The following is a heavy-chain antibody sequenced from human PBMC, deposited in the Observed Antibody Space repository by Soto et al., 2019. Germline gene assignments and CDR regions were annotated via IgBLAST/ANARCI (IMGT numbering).Heavy chain of an antibody. CDR3: AKTGYSSGWYGGYYYYYMDV. CDR2: IGGSGGST. CDR1: RFTVSSNH. J-gene: IGHJ6*03. D-gene: IGHD6-19*01. Sequence: GSLRLSCAASRFTVSSNHVSVAGQTPWNWLEWVSAIGGSGGSTYYADSVKGRFTISRDNSKNTLYLQMNSLRAEDTAVYYCAKTGYSSGWYGGYYYYYMDVWGNGTTVTVSS. V-gene: IGHV3-23*01.